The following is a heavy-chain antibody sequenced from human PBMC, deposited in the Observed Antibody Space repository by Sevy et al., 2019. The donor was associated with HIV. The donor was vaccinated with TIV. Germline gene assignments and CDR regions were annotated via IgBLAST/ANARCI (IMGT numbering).Heavy chain of an antibody. J-gene: IGHJ6*02. CDR2: VNHSGST. CDR3: AREGGDYDILTGYSPRYGMDV. CDR1: GGSFSGYF. D-gene: IGHD3-9*01. Sequence: SETLSLTCVVYGGSFSGYFWSWIRQPPGKGLEWIGEVNHSGSTNYSPSLKSRVTISVDTSKNQFSLKLSSVTAADTGVYYCAREGGDYDILTGYSPRYGMDVWGQGTTVTVSS. V-gene: IGHV4-34*01.